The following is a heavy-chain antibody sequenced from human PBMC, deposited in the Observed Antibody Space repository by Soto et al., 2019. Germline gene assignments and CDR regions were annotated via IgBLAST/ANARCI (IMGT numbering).Heavy chain of an antibody. Sequence: KASETLSLTCTVSGGSISSGGYYWSWIRQHPGKGLEWIGYIYYSGSTYYNPSLKSRVTISVDTSKNQFSLKLSSVTAADTAVYYCASSPYESGYYYDYYYGMDVWGQGTTVTVSS. CDR2: IYYSGST. J-gene: IGHJ6*02. V-gene: IGHV4-31*03. CDR3: ASSPYESGYYYDYYYGMDV. D-gene: IGHD3-22*01. CDR1: GGSISSGGYY.